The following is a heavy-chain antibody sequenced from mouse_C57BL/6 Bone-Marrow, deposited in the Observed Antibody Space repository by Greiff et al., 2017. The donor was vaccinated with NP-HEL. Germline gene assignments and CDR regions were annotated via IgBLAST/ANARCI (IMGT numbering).Heavy chain of an antibody. Sequence: VQRVESGAELVKPGASVKMSCKASGYTFTTYPIEWMKQNHGKSLEWIGNFHPYNDDTKYNEKFKGKATLTVEKSSSTVYLELSRLTSDDSAVYYCARGGIYYGRFYAMDYWGQGTSVTVSS. V-gene: IGHV1-47*01. D-gene: IGHD1-1*01. CDR2: FHPYNDDT. J-gene: IGHJ4*01. CDR1: GYTFTTYP. CDR3: ARGGIYYGRFYAMDY.